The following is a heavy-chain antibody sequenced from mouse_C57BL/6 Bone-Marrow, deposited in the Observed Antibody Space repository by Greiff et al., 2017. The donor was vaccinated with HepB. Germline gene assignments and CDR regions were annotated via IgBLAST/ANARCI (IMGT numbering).Heavy chain of an antibody. Sequence: QVQLQQSGAELVRPGASVTLSCKASGYTFTDYEMHWVKQTPVHGLEWIGAIDPETGGTAYNQKFKGKAILTADKSSSTAYMEVRSLTSEDSAVYYCTSGTGYWGHGTTLTVSS. CDR3: TSGTGY. CDR2: IDPETGGT. D-gene: IGHD4-1*01. V-gene: IGHV1-15*01. J-gene: IGHJ2*01. CDR1: GYTFTDYE.